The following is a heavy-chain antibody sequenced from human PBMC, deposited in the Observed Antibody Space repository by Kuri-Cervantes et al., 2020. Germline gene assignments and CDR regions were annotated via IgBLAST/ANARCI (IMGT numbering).Heavy chain of an antibody. CDR1: GGSISSSNW. CDR3: ARSGAATKSVTRDYFDY. CDR2: IYHSGST. J-gene: IGHJ4*02. V-gene: IGHV4-4*02. D-gene: IGHD6-13*01. Sequence: SETLSLTCAVSGGSISSSNWWSWVRQPPGKGLEWIGEIYHSGSTNYNPSLKSRVTISVDKSKNQFSLKLSSVTAADTAVYYCARSGAATKSVTRDYFDYWGQGTLVTVSS.